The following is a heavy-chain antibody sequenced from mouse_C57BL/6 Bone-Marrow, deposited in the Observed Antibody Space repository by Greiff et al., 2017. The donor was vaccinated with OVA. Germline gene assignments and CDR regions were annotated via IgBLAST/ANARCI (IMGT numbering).Heavy chain of an antibody. Sequence: EVQLQESGTVLARPGASAKMSCKTSGYTFTSYWMHWVKQRPGQGLEWIGAIYPGNSDTSYNQKFKGKAKLTAVTSASTAYMELSSLTNEDSAVYYCSLGGLRRLFAYWGQGTLVTVSA. CDR3: SLGGLRRLFAY. J-gene: IGHJ3*01. CDR2: IYPGNSDT. CDR1: GYTFTSYW. D-gene: IGHD1-1*01. V-gene: IGHV1-5*01.